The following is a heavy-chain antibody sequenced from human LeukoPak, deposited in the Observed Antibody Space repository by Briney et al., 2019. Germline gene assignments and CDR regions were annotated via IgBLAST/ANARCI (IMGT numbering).Heavy chain of an antibody. D-gene: IGHD6-19*01. CDR3: AKDFGSGWYEVWFDP. CDR2: ISGSGGST. V-gene: IGHV3-23*01. J-gene: IGHJ5*02. Sequence: GGSLRLSCAPSGFTFSSYAMSWVRHAPGKGLECVSAISGSGGSTYYADSVKGRFTISRDNSKNTLYLQMNSLRAEDTAVYYCAKDFGSGWYEVWFDPWGQGTLVTVSS. CDR1: GFTFSSYA.